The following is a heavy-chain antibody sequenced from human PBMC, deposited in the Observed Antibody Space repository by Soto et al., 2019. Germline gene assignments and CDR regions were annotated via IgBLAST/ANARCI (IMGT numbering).Heavy chain of an antibody. Sequence: PGESLKISCKSSGYSFTDYWIGWVRQMPGKGLEWMGIIYPGDSDARYSPSFQGQVTISVDTSINTAFLRWNSLTASDTAMYYCARQADYNTLTGYFYYFDYWGQGSLVTVSS. CDR2: IYPGDSDA. D-gene: IGHD3-9*01. J-gene: IGHJ4*02. CDR1: GYSFTDYW. V-gene: IGHV5-51*01. CDR3: ARQADYNTLTGYFYYFDY.